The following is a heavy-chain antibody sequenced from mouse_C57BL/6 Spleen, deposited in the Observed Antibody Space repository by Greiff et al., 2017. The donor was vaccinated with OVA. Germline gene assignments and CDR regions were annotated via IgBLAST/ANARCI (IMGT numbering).Heavy chain of an antibody. V-gene: IGHV1-22*01. CDR3: ARDGYDEGWYFDV. Sequence: VQLQQSGPELVKHGASVKMSCKASGYTFTDYNMHWVKQSHGKSLEWIGYINPNNGGTSYNQKFKGKATLTVNKSSSTAYMELRSLTSEDSAVYYCARDGYDEGWYFDVWGTGTTVTVSS. J-gene: IGHJ1*03. D-gene: IGHD2-2*01. CDR2: INPNNGGT. CDR1: GYTFTDYN.